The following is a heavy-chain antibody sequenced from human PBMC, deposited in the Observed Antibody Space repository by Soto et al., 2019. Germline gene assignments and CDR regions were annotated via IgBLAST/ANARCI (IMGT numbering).Heavy chain of an antibody. CDR3: ASCGGDCYFAGWFDP. V-gene: IGHV4-39*01. D-gene: IGHD2-21*01. Sequence: SETLSLTCTVSGGSISSSSYYWGWIRQPPGKGLEWIGSIYYSGSTYYNPSLKSRVTISVDTSKNQFSLKLSSVTAADTAVYYCASCGGDCYFAGWFDPWGQGTLVTVSS. CDR2: IYYSGST. J-gene: IGHJ5*02. CDR1: GGSISSSSYY.